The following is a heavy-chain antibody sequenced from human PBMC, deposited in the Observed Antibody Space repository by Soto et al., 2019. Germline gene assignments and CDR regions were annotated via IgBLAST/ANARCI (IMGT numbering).Heavy chain of an antibody. D-gene: IGHD3-3*01. V-gene: IGHV4-39*01. J-gene: IGHJ5*02. CDR2: IYYSGST. Sequence: SETLSLTCTVSGGSISSSSYYWGWIRQPPGKGLEWIGSIYYSGSTYYNPSLKSRVTISVDTSKNQFSLKLSSVTAADTAVYYCASNEGFWSGLSRFDPWGQGTLVTVSS. CDR1: GGSISSSSYY. CDR3: ASNEGFWSGLSRFDP.